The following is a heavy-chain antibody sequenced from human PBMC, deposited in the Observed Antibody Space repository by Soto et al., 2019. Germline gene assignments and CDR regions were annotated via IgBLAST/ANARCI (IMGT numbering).Heavy chain of an antibody. CDR3: AHMTYSGSHSGWSFDY. CDR2: IYWNDDK. D-gene: IGHD6-19*01. Sequence: SGPTLVNPTQTLTLTCTFSGFSLSTSGVGVGWFRQPPGKALEWLALIYWNDDKRYSPSLKSRVTITKDTSKNQVVLTMTNVDPVDTATYYCAHMTYSGSHSGWSFDYWGQGTLVTVSS. V-gene: IGHV2-5*01. J-gene: IGHJ4*02. CDR1: GFSLSTSGVG.